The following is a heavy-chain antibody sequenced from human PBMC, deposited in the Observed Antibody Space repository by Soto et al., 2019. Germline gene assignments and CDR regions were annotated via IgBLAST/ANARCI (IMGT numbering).Heavy chain of an antibody. J-gene: IGHJ3*02. D-gene: IGHD2-2*01. V-gene: IGHV3-30-3*01. CDR1: GFTFSSYA. CDR2: ISYDGSNK. Sequence: QVQLVESGGGVVQPGRSLRLSCAASGFTFSSYAMHWVRQAPGKGLEWVAVISYDGSNKYYADSVKGRFTISRENSKNTLYLQMNSLRAEDTAVYYCAREREVPADDWRGAAFDIWGQGTMVTVSS. CDR3: AREREVPADDWRGAAFDI.